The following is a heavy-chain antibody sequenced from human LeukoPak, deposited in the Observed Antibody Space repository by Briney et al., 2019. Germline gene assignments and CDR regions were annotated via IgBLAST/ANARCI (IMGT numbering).Heavy chain of an antibody. V-gene: IGHV5-51*01. J-gene: IGHJ4*02. CDR3: ASQSRDGSKTRGYYFDF. CDR1: GYIFTYCW. Sequence: GESLKTSCQVSGYIFTYCWIGWVRQMPGKGLESMGIIFTADSDTTYSPSYQGQVTISADKSISTVYLQWSSLKATDTAMYDCASQSRDGSKTRGYYFDFWGQGTLVTVSS. D-gene: IGHD3-10*01. CDR2: IFTADSDT.